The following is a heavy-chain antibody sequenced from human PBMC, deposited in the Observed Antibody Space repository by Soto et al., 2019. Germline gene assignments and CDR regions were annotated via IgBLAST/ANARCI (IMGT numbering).Heavy chain of an antibody. V-gene: IGHV2-5*01. Sequence: SGPTLVNPTQTLTLTCTFSGFSLSTSGVGVGWIRQPPGKALEWLALIYWNDDKRYSPSLKSRLTITKDTSKNQVVLTMTNMDPVDTATYYCAHFIWYYYDNLVTSGDAFDIWGQGTMVTVSS. CDR2: IYWNDDK. D-gene: IGHD3-22*01. CDR1: GFSLSTSGVG. CDR3: AHFIWYYYDNLVTSGDAFDI. J-gene: IGHJ3*02.